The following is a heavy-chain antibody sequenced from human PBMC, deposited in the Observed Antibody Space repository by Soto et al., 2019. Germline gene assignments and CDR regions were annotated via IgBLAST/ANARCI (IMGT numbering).Heavy chain of an antibody. CDR2: ISSSSSTI. Sequence: GGSLRLSCAASGFTFSSYSMNWVRQAPGKGLEWVSYISSSSSTIYYADSVKGRFTISRDNAKNSLYLQMNSLRDEDTAVYYCARDWIYEGYYYGMDVWGQGTTVTVSS. CDR1: GFTFSSYS. J-gene: IGHJ6*02. CDR3: ARDWIYEGYYYGMDV. D-gene: IGHD3-22*01. V-gene: IGHV3-48*02.